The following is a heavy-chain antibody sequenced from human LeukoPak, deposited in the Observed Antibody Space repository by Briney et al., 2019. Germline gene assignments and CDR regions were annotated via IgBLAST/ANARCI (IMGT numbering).Heavy chain of an antibody. CDR3: ASSGSPNYYYMDV. CDR2: ISSSSSYI. Sequence: PGGSLRLSCAASGFTFSSYSMNWVRQAPGKGLEWVSSISSSSSYIYYADSVKGRFTISRDNAKNSLYLQMNSLRAEDTAVYYCASSGSPNYYYMDVWGKGTTVTVSS. CDR1: GFTFSSYS. D-gene: IGHD3-10*01. J-gene: IGHJ6*03. V-gene: IGHV3-21*01.